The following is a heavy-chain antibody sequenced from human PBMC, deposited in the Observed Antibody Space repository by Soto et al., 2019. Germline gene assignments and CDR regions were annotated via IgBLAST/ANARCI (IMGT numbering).Heavy chain of an antibody. D-gene: IGHD3-16*01. CDR1: GFSVTSNH. CDR3: VKNYGAV. V-gene: IGHV3-66*01. J-gene: IGHJ6*02. CDR2: LYSGGAT. Sequence: GGSLRLSCAVSGFSVTSNHMTWVRQAPGKGLEWVSILYSGGATDYADSVKGRLTISRDNSKSTQHLQLNSLRGEDTAIYYCVKNYGAVWGQGTTVTSP.